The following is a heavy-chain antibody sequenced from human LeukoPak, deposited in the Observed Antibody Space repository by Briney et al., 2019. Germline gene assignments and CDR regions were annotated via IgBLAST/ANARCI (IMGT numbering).Heavy chain of an antibody. CDR2: IYPVDSDT. V-gene: IGHV5-51*01. J-gene: IGHJ4*02. CDR1: GYSFTRDW. Sequence: GESLKISCKGSGYSFTRDWIGWVRHMPGKGVEWMGIIYPVDSDTRYSPSFQGQVTISADKSISTAYLQWSSLKASDTAMYYCASWVVTIGHYWGQGTLVTVSS. CDR3: ASWVVTIGHY. D-gene: IGHD2-21*02.